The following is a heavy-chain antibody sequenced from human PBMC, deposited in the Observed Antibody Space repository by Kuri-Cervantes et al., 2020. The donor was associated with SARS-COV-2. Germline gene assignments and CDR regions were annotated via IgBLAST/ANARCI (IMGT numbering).Heavy chain of an antibody. Sequence: ASVKVSCKTSGYSFTNYFIHWVRQAPGQGLEWMGIITPGGGTIAFTQQFQGRVTMTSDTSTRTVHMEVRSLRPEDTAMYYCARAPPGAADRPLDYWGQGTQVTVSS. CDR1: GYSFTNYF. V-gene: IGHV1-46*01. CDR3: ARAPPGAADRPLDY. D-gene: IGHD6-13*01. CDR2: ITPGGGTI. J-gene: IGHJ4*02.